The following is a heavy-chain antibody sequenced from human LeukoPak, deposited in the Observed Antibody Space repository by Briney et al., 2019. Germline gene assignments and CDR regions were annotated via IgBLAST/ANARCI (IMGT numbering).Heavy chain of an antibody. CDR2: IIPIFGTT. D-gene: IGHD1-26*01. CDR1: GGTLSRYA. V-gene: IGHV1-69*05. CDR3: ARDRYSGSYEGEENDAFDI. J-gene: IGHJ3*02. Sequence: SVKVSCKASGGTLSRYAISWVRQAPGQGPEWMGGIIPIFGTTNYAQKFQGRVTMTRDTSTSTVYMELSSLRSEDTAVYYCARDRYSGSYEGEENDAFDIWGQGTMVTVSS.